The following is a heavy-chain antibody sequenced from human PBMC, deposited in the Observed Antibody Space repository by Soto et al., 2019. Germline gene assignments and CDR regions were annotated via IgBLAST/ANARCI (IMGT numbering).Heavy chain of an antibody. CDR1: GFTFSGSA. Sequence: GGSLRLSCAASGFTFSGSAMHWVRQASGKGLEWVGRIRSKANSYATAYAASVKGRFTISRDDSKNTAYLQMNSLKTEDTAVYSCTRHDSGGPLGYWGQGTLVTVSS. CDR2: IRSKANSYAT. V-gene: IGHV3-73*01. CDR3: TRHDSGGPLGY. D-gene: IGHD2-21*01. J-gene: IGHJ4*02.